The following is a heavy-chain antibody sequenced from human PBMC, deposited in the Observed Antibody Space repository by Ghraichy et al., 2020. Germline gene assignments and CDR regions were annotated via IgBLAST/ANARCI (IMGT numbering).Heavy chain of an antibody. D-gene: IGHD3-10*01. CDR3: AKDLRSMVRGVRGYYYYYVMDV. CDR1: GFTFSSYG. CDR2: ISYDGSNK. V-gene: IGHV3-30*18. Sequence: GESLNISCAASGFTFSSYGMHWVRQAPGKGLEWVAVISYDGSNKYYADSVKGRFTISRDNSKNTLYLQMNSLRAEDTAVYYCAKDLRSMVRGVRGYYYYYVMDVWGQGTTVTVSS. J-gene: IGHJ6*02.